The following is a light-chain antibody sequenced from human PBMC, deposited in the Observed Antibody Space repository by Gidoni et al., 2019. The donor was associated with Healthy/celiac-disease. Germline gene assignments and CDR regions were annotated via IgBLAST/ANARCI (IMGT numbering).Light chain of an antibody. Sequence: DIQMTQSPSSLSSSVGDRVTITCRASQSITSYLNWYQQKPGKAPKLLIYAATSLQSGVPTRFSGSGSGKDFNLTISSLQPEGYATYYCQQSYSTPPYTFXQXTKLEIK. CDR1: QSITSY. CDR3: QQSYSTPPYT. V-gene: IGKV1-39*01. CDR2: AAT. J-gene: IGKJ2*01.